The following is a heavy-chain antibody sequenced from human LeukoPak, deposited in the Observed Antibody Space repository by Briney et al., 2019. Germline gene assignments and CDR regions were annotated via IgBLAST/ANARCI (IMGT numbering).Heavy chain of an antibody. J-gene: IGHJ4*02. Sequence: GGSLRLSCAASGFTFSNYWMIWVRQAPGKGLEWVGNIKQDGSEKRYADSVRGRFSISRDNAQTSLYLQMNSLRAEDTAVYYCARGMIRGVMDDYWGQGTLVTVSS. V-gene: IGHV3-7*05. CDR1: GFTFSNYW. D-gene: IGHD3-10*01. CDR3: ARGMIRGVMDDY. CDR2: IKQDGSEK.